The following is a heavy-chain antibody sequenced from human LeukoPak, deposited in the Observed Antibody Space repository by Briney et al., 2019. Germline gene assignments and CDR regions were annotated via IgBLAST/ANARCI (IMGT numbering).Heavy chain of an antibody. Sequence: GGSLRLSCAASGFTFNSYGMHWVRQAPGKGLEWVAVISYDGSNKHYADSVKGRFSISRDNSKNTLYLQMNSLRAEDTAVYYCAEDYGSGSYFHDAFDIWGQGTMVTVSS. CDR1: GFTFNSYG. D-gene: IGHD3-10*01. CDR3: AEDYGSGSYFHDAFDI. J-gene: IGHJ3*02. V-gene: IGHV3-30*18. CDR2: ISYDGSNK.